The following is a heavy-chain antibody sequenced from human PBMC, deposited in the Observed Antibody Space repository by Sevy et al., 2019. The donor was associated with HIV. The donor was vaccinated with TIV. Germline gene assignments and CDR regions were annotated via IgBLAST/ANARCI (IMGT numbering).Heavy chain of an antibody. V-gene: IGHV3-30-3*01. J-gene: IGHJ6*02. D-gene: IGHD2-21*02. Sequence: GGSLRLSCAASGFTFSSYAMHWVRQAPGKGLEWVAVISYDGGNKYYADSVKGRFTISRDNSKNTLYLQMNSLRAEDTAVYYCARDLLVSARGYYYYYGMDVWGQGTTVTVSS. CDR3: ARDLLVSARGYYYYYGMDV. CDR1: GFTFSSYA. CDR2: ISYDGGNK.